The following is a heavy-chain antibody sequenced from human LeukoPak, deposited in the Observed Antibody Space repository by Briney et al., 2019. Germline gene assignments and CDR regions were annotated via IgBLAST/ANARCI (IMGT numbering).Heavy chain of an antibody. CDR2: ISWNSGSI. CDR1: GFTFYDYA. CDR3: AKGAASLITTIVVH. D-gene: IGHD3-22*01. V-gene: IGHV3-9*03. Sequence: GGSLRLSCAASGFTFYDYAMHWVRQAPGKGLEWVSGISWNSGSIGYADSVKGRFTISRDNAKNSLYLQMNSLRAEDMALYYCAKGAASLITTIVVHWGQGTLVTVSS. J-gene: IGHJ4*02.